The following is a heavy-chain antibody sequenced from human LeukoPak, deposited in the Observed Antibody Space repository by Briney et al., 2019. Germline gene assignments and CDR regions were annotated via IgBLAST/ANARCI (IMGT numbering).Heavy chain of an antibody. CDR2: IKQDGSQI. Sequence: GGPLKLLLAASEFHFNSHWMTRGRPAPGKGVEGVASIKQDGSQIFYLGSVKGRFTISRDNAQSSLYLQMNSLRAEDTAVYYCVGDYGGNSASGYWGQGTLVTVSS. V-gene: IGHV3-7*01. CDR3: VGDYGGNSASGY. CDR1: EFHFNSHW. D-gene: IGHD4-23*01. J-gene: IGHJ4*02.